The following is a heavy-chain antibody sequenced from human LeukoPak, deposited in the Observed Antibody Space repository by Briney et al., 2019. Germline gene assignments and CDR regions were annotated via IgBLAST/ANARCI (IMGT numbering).Heavy chain of an antibody. J-gene: IGHJ3*02. Sequence: GGSLRLSCEASGFSFNNAWMTWVRQAPGKGLQWVGRIRAKTNGGTTDYTAPVKGRFIISRDDSQSTLYLQMNSLEGEDTAVYSEGFTYGYHAIDNWGQGTMVTVSS. CDR2: IRAKTNGGTT. CDR3: GFTYGYHAIDN. D-gene: IGHD5-18*01. CDR1: GFSFNNAW. V-gene: IGHV3-15*01.